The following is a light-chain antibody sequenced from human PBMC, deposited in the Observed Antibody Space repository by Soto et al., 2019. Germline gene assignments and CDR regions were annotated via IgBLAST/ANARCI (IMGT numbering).Light chain of an antibody. Sequence: EIVMTQSPATLSVSPGERATLSCRASQSVSRNLAWYQQKPGQAPRLLFNGASTRATGIPARFSGSGSGTEFTLPISSLQSEDFAVYYCQQYNNWPYTFGQGTKLEIK. CDR2: GAS. J-gene: IGKJ2*01. V-gene: IGKV3-15*01. CDR1: QSVSRN. CDR3: QQYNNWPYT.